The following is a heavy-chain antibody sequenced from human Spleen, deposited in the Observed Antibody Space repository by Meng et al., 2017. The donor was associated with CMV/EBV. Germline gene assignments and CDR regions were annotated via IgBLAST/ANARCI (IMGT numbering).Heavy chain of an antibody. CDR3: ARQMTMVQRD. Sequence: LSLTCAVYGGSFSGYYWSWVRQPPGKGLEWIGEINRSGSTNYNSSLKSRVTISVDTSKNQFSLKLSSVTAADTAVYYCARQMTMVQRDWGQGTLVTVSS. D-gene: IGHD4/OR15-4a*01. CDR1: GGSFSGYY. CDR2: INRSGST. V-gene: IGHV4-34*01. J-gene: IGHJ4*02.